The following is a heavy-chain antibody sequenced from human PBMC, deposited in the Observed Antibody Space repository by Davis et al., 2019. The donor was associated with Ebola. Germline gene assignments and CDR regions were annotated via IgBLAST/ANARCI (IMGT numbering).Heavy chain of an antibody. CDR1: GFTFSSYA. CDR2: IKSKTDGETT. V-gene: IGHV3-15*01. CDR3: WAALDY. Sequence: PGGSLRLSCAASGFTFSSYAMHWVRQAPGKGLEWVGRIKSKTDGETTDYAAPVRGRFTISRDDSKNTVYLQMNSLKSEGTAVYYCWAALDYWGQGTLVTVSS. J-gene: IGHJ4*02. D-gene: IGHD2-15*01.